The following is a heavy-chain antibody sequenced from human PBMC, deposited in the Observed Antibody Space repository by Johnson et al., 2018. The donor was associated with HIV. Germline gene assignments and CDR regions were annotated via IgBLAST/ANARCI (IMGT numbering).Heavy chain of an antibody. D-gene: IGHD3-10*01. CDR2: INWNGGST. J-gene: IGHJ3*02. CDR1: GFTFDDYG. CDR3: AREAGSGSYSPWRPDAFDI. Sequence: VQLVESGGGLEQPGRSLRLSCAASGFTFDDYGMSWVRQAPGKGLEWVSGINWNGGSTGYADSVKGRFTISRDNAKNSLYLQMNSLRAEDTALYYCAREAGSGSYSPWRPDAFDIWGQGTMVTVSS. V-gene: IGHV3-20*04.